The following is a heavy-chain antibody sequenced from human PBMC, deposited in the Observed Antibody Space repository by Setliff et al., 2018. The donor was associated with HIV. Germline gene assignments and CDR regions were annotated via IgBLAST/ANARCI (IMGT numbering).Heavy chain of an antibody. CDR3: ATNFLYDILTGYFPDQFDQ. D-gene: IGHD3-9*01. J-gene: IGHJ4*02. CDR2: IHKTGSEQ. V-gene: IGHV3-7*01. Sequence: ASGNKFSSYWMTCVRQVPGKGPAWVANIHKTGSEQYFVDSVKGRLTISRDNAKDSMFLQMTSLRGEDTAVYYCATNFLYDILTGYFPDQFDQWGQGTVVTVSS. CDR1: GNKFSSYW.